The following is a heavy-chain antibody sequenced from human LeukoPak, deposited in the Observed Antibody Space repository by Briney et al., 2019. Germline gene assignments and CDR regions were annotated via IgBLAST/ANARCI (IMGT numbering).Heavy chain of an antibody. J-gene: IGHJ6*03. CDR3: ARETLLWRGYMDV. V-gene: IGHV1-69*06. CDR2: IIPIFGTA. CDR1: GGTFSSYA. Sequence: ASVKVSCKASGGTFSSYAISWVRQAPGQGLEWMGGIIPIFGTANYAQKFQGRVMITADKSTSTAYMELSSLRSEDTAVYYCARETLLWRGYMDVWGKGTTVTVSS. D-gene: IGHD3-10*01.